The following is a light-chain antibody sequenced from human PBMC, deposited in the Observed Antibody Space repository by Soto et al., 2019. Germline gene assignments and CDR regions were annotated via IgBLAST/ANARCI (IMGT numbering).Light chain of an antibody. CDR3: QRRSNGPFT. CDR2: DAS. J-gene: IGKJ3*01. V-gene: IGKV3-11*01. CDR1: LRVSSY. Sequence: EIVLTQSPATLSLSPGERATLSCSVRLRVSSYLAWYQQKPGQAPRLLIYDASNRATGIPARFSGSGSGTDFSLTISSLEPEDFGVYYCQRRSNGPFTFGPGTKVDIK.